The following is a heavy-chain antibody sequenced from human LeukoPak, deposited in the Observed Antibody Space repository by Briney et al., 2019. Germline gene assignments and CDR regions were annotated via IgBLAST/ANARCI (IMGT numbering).Heavy chain of an antibody. CDR2: IYYTGST. D-gene: IGHD2-15*01. J-gene: IGHJ6*03. V-gene: IGHV4-59*12. Sequence: PSETLSLTCTVSGGSISSFYWSWVRQPPGKGLEWIGYIYYTGSTNYNSSLKSRVTISVDTSKNQFSLKLSSVTAADTAVYYCARRLCSGGSCYSRYYYYYYYYMDVWGKGTTVTISS. CDR3: ARRLCSGGSCYSRYYYYYYYYMDV. CDR1: GGSISSFY.